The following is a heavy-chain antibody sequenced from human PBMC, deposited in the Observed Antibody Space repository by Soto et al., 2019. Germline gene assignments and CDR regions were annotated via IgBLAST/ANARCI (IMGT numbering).Heavy chain of an antibody. Sequence: QVQLVESGGGVVQPGRSLRLSCAASGFTFSSYAMHWVRQAPGKGLEWVAVISYDGSNKYYADSVKGRFTISRDNSKNTRYLQMNSLRAEDTAVYYCGGDGGICGVGGWFDPWGQGTLVTVSS. CDR1: GFTFSSYA. J-gene: IGHJ5*02. V-gene: IGHV3-30-3*01. CDR3: GGDGGICGVGGWFDP. D-gene: IGHD3-3*01. CDR2: ISYDGSNK.